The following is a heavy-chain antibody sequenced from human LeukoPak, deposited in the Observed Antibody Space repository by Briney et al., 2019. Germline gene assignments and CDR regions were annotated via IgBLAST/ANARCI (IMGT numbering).Heavy chain of an antibody. CDR1: GYTFTDYF. CDR2: IDAGNGNT. CDR3: ARILRSWSSDFDG. Sequence: GASVKVSCKASGYTFTDYFMMWMRQAARQRVEWRGWIDAGNGNTKYSQERQGRVTITRETSASTAYMQLSSLRSEDTAVYYSARILRSWSSDFDGGGQGTLVTVSA. D-gene: IGHD6-13*01. V-gene: IGHV1/OR15-3*02. J-gene: IGHJ4*02.